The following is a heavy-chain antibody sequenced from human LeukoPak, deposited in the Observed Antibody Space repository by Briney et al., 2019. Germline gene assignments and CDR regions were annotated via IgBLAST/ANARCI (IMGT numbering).Heavy chain of an antibody. J-gene: IGHJ4*02. D-gene: IGHD3-9*01. Sequence: SETLSLTCTVSGGSISSHYWSWIRQLPGKGLEWIGYIYYSGSTNYNPSLKSRVTISVDTSKNQFSLKLSSVTAADTAVYYCARGYDILTGYLDYWGQGTLVTVSS. V-gene: IGHV4-59*11. CDR3: ARGYDILTGYLDY. CDR2: IYYSGST. CDR1: GGSISSHY.